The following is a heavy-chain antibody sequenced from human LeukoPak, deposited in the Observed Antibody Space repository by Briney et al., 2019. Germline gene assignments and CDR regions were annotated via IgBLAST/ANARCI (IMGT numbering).Heavy chain of an antibody. V-gene: IGHV3-30*18. D-gene: IGHD2-2*01. J-gene: IGHJ5*02. CDR3: AKDGGYCSSTSCRHNWFDP. CDR1: GFTFSSYG. Sequence: GGSLRLSCAASGFTFSSYGIHWVRQAPGKGLEWVAVISYDGSNKYYADSVKGRFTISRDNSKNTLYLQMNSLRAGDTAVHYCAKDGGYCSSTSCRHNWFDPWGQGTLVTVSS. CDR2: ISYDGSNK.